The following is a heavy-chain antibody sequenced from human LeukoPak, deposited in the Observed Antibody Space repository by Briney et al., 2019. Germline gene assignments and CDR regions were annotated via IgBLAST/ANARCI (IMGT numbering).Heavy chain of an antibody. CDR3: TRGGSPIIPYYMDV. D-gene: IGHD3-16*01. CDR2: IRYDGSNK. V-gene: IGHV3-30*02. Sequence: PGGSLRLSCAASGFTFSSYGMHWVRQAPGKGLEWVAFIRYDGSNKYYADSVKGRFPISRDNSKNTLYPQMNSLRAEDTAVYYCTRGGSPIIPYYMDVWGKGTTVTISS. CDR1: GFTFSSYG. J-gene: IGHJ6*03.